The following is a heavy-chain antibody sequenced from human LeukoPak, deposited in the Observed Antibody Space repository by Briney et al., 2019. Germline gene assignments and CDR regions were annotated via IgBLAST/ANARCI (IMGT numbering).Heavy chain of an antibody. V-gene: IGHV3-23*01. CDR1: GFTFSSYT. D-gene: IGHD7-27*01. CDR2: ITTSDGNT. J-gene: IGHJ4*02. CDR3: AKDGGLWVSAHWGDS. Sequence: RTGGSLRLSCAASGFTFSSYTMSWVRQAPGKGLEWVSTITTSDGNTYYADSVKGRFTVSRDNSKNTLFLQKNSLRAEDTAVYYCAKDGGLWVSAHWGDSWGRGTLVTVSS.